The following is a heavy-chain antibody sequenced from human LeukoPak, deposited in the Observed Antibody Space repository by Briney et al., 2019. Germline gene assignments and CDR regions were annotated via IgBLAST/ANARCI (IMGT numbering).Heavy chain of an antibody. D-gene: IGHD1-26*01. Sequence: GGSLRLSCAASGFTFSSYAMSWVRQAPGKGLEWVSAISGSGGGTYYADSVKGRFTISRDDSKNTLYLQMNSLRAEDTAVYYCAKDLGRYRNNYFDYWGQGTLVTVSS. CDR3: AKDLGRYRNNYFDY. J-gene: IGHJ4*02. V-gene: IGHV3-23*01. CDR2: ISGSGGGT. CDR1: GFTFSSYA.